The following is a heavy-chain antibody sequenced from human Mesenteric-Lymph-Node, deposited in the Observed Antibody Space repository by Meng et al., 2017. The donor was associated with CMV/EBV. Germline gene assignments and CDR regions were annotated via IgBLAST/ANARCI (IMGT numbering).Heavy chain of an antibody. D-gene: IGHD4-23*01. CDR2: ISSSSSTI. CDR3: LSMVVTRDY. J-gene: IGHJ4*02. CDR1: GFTFSDHY. Sequence: GESLKISCAASGFTFSDHYMNWVRQAPGKGLEWVSYISSSSSTIYYADSVKGRFTISRDNAKNSLYLQMNSLRAEDTAVYYCLSMVVTRDYWGQGTLVTVSS. V-gene: IGHV3-11*04.